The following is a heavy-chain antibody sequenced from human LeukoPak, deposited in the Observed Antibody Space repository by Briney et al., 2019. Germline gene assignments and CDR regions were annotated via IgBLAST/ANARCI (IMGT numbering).Heavy chain of an antibody. CDR2: IYYSGST. CDR1: GGSFSSYY. Sequence: SETLSLTCAVYGGSFSSYYWSWIRQPPGKGLEWIGYIYYSGSTNYNPSLKSRVTISVDTSKNQFSLKLSSVTAADTAVYYCARDLRVRTLYYYDSRGPWFDPWGQGTLVTVSS. D-gene: IGHD3-22*01. V-gene: IGHV4-59*01. CDR3: ARDLRVRTLYYYDSRGPWFDP. J-gene: IGHJ5*02.